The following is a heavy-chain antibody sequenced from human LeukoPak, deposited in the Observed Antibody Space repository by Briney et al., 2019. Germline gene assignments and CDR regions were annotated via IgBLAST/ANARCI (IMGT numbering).Heavy chain of an antibody. Sequence: GASVKVSCKASGYSFTDSYIHWVRQAPGQGLEWMGWINPNSGVTNSAQKFQGRVTMTRDTSISTAYMELSRLRSDDTAVYYCATGAFSSGIDYWGQGTLVTVSS. CDR3: ATGAFSSGIDY. CDR2: INPNSGVT. D-gene: IGHD6-19*01. V-gene: IGHV1-2*02. J-gene: IGHJ4*02. CDR1: GYSFTDSY.